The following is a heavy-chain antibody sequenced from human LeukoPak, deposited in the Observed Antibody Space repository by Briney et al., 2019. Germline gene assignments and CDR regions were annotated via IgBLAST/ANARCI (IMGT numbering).Heavy chain of an antibody. CDR2: ISGSGSPI. J-gene: IGHJ4*02. Sequence: AGGSLRLSCAASGFIFSDYYMSWIRQAPGKGLEWVSYISGSGSPIYYADSVRGRFTISRDNAKNSLYLQMNSLRAEDTAVYFCARGFRPVAMRNYFDYWGQGTLVTVSS. CDR1: GFIFSDYY. CDR3: ARGFRPVAMRNYFDY. D-gene: IGHD2-2*01. V-gene: IGHV3-11*01.